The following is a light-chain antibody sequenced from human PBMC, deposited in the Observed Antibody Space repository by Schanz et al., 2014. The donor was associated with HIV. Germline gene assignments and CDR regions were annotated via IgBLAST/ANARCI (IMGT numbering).Light chain of an antibody. CDR2: EVS. CDR3: TSYAGSNNVV. J-gene: IGLJ2*01. CDR1: SSDVGGYKY. Sequence: QSALTQPPSASGSPGQSVTISCTGTSSDVGGYKYVSWYQQHPGKAPKLLIYEVSKRPLGVPDRFSGSKSGNTASLTVSRLQAEDEADYYCTSYAGSNNVVFGGGTKLTVL. V-gene: IGLV2-8*01.